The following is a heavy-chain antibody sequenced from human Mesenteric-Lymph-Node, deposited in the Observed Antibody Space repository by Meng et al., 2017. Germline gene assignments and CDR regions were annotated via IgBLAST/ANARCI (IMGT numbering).Heavy chain of an antibody. V-gene: IGHV3-23*01. D-gene: IGHD6-13*01. CDR1: GFTFSGYA. J-gene: IGHJ4*02. CDR3: ARGGGAAGLGRGFFDY. CDR2: ISGSGDST. Sequence: GESLKISCAGSGFTFSGYAMSWVRQAAGKGLEWVAGISGSGDSTYYADSVKGRFTISRDNSKNTLYLQIDSLRAEDTAVYYCARGGGAAGLGRGFFDYWGQGTLVTVSS.